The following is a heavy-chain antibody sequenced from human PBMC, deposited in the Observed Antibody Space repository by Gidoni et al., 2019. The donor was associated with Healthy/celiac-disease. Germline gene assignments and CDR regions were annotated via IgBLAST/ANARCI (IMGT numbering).Heavy chain of an antibody. CDR3: ARVRISGSGDGYNLGDV. Sequence: QVQLVESGGGVVQPGRSLRLSCAAPGFTFSSYAMHWVRQAPGKGLEWVAVISYDGSNKSYADSVKVRFTISRDNSKNTLYLQMNSLRAEDTAVYYCARVRISGSGDGYNLGDVWGQGTTVTVSS. V-gene: IGHV3-30-3*01. CDR2: ISYDGSNK. CDR1: GFTFSSYA. J-gene: IGHJ6*02. D-gene: IGHD5-12*01.